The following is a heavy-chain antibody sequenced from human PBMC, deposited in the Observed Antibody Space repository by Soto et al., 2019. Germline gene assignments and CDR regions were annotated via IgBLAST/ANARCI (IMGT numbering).Heavy chain of an antibody. CDR2: IYYSGST. V-gene: IGHV4-59*01. J-gene: IGHJ6*02. CDR1: GGSISSYY. Sequence: QVQLQESGPGLVKPSETLSLTCTVSGGSISSYYWSWIRQPPGKGLEWIGYIYYSGSTNYNPSLKSPVTLSVDTSKNQFSLTLSSVTAADTAVYYCARDRRSHYYYYGMDVWGQGTTVTVSS. CDR3: ARDRRSHYYYYGMDV. D-gene: IGHD6-6*01.